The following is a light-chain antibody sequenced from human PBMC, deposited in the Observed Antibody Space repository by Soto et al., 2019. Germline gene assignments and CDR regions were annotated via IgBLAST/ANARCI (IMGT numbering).Light chain of an antibody. V-gene: IGKV3-20*01. J-gene: IGKJ1*01. CDR1: QSVTSNY. Sequence: EVVMTQSPATLSVSPGERATLSCRASQSVTSNYLAWYQQKPGQAPRLLIYGISSRATGVPDRFSGSGSGTDFTLTISRLEPEDFAVYYCQQYNNWRTFGQGTKVDIK. CDR3: QQYNNWRT. CDR2: GIS.